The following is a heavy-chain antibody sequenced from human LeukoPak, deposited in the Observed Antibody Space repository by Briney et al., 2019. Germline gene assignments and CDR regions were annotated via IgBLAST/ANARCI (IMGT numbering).Heavy chain of an antibody. Sequence: GESLKISCKGSGYSFTSYWIGWVRQMPGKGLEWMGIIYPGDSDTRYSPPFQGQVTISADKSISTAYLQWSSLKASDTAMYYCARPSYYYDSSGYPEDYWGQGTLVTVSS. J-gene: IGHJ4*02. CDR1: GYSFTSYW. D-gene: IGHD3-22*01. V-gene: IGHV5-51*01. CDR2: IYPGDSDT. CDR3: ARPSYYYDSSGYPEDY.